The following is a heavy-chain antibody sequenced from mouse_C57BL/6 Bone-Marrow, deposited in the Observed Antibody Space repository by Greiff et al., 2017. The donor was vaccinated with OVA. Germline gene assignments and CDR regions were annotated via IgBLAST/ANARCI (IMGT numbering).Heavy chain of an antibody. CDR3: TRDGQLGGYFDY. D-gene: IGHD4-1*02. CDR1: GFTFSSYA. CDR2: ISSGGDYI. V-gene: IGHV5-9-1*02. Sequence: EVKLVESGEGLVKPGGSLKLSCAASGFTFSSYAMSWVRQTPEKRLEWVAYISSGGDYIYYADTVKGRFTISRDNARNTLYLQMSSLKSEDTAMDYCTRDGQLGGYFDYWGQGTTLTVSS. J-gene: IGHJ2*01.